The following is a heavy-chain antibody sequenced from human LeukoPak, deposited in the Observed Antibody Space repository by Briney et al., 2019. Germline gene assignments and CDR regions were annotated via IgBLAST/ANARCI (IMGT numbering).Heavy chain of an antibody. V-gene: IGHV1-2*02. D-gene: IGHD3/OR15-3a*01. CDR3: ARDREGLDYFDY. CDR1: GYTFTGKF. J-gene: IGHJ4*02. Sequence: SVTVSCKASGYTFTGKFIHWVRLAPGQGLEWMGWIDPNSGGTDYAQHFRGGGTMTRDTSTSTPYMELSRLISDDTAVYYCARDREGLDYFDYWVQGT. CDR2: IDPNSGGT.